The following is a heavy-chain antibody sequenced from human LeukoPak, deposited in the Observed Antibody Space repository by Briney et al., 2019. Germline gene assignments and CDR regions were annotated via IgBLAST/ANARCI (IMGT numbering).Heavy chain of an antibody. CDR2: FDPDDGEK. CDR1: GYILTELS. Sequence: ASVKVSCKVSGYILTELSIHWVRQAPGKGLEWMGGFDPDDGEKIYAQKFQGRVTMPEDTSKEAAYMELSSLRSDDTAVYYCATETTAGTLDYWGQGTLVTVSS. D-gene: IGHD6-19*01. J-gene: IGHJ4*02. CDR3: ATETTAGTLDY. V-gene: IGHV1-24*01.